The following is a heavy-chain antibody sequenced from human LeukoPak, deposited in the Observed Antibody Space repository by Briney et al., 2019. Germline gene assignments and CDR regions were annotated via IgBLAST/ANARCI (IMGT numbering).Heavy chain of an antibody. Sequence: GESLKISCKGSGYSFTSYWIGWMRPMPGKGLEWMGIIYPGDSDTRYSPSFQGQVTISADKSTSTAYLQWSSLKASDTAMYYCASSGKQWLQGMDVWGQGTTVTVSS. J-gene: IGHJ6*02. V-gene: IGHV5-51*01. CDR1: GYSFTSYW. CDR3: ASSGKQWLQGMDV. D-gene: IGHD6-19*01. CDR2: IYPGDSDT.